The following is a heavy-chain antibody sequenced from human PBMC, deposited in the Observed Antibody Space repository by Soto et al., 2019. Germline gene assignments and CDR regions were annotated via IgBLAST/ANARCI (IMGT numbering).Heavy chain of an antibody. CDR2: IYYSGST. CDR1: GGSISSYY. V-gene: IGHV4-59*08. J-gene: IGHJ5*02. D-gene: IGHD1-26*01. CDR3: ARLRWETENNWFDP. Sequence: SETLSLTCTVSGGSISSYYWSWIRQPPGKGLEWIGYIYYSGSTNYNPSLKSRVTISVDTSKNQFSLKLSSVTAADTAVYFCARLRWETENNWFDPWGQGALVTVSS.